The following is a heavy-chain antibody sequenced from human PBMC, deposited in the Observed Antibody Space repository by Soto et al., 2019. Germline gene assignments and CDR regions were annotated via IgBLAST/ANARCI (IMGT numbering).Heavy chain of an antibody. CDR3: ARAMVVGARGAFDI. D-gene: IGHD2-15*01. Sequence: QVQLVQSGAEVKKPGSSVKVSCQAAGGTFNTYSINWVRQAPGQGLEWMGRIIPIVGIAKYAQKFQGRVAITADKSTSTAYMMEVNRLRPEDTAMYYCARAMVVGARGAFDIWGQGTMVTVSS. CDR1: GGTFNTYS. V-gene: IGHV1-69*02. CDR2: IIPIVGIA. J-gene: IGHJ3*02.